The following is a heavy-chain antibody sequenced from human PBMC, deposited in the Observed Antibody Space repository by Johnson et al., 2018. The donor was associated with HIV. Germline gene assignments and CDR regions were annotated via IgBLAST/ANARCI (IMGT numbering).Heavy chain of an antibody. J-gene: IGHJ3*02. CDR2: ISYDGSNK. Sequence: QVQLVESGGGVVQPGRSLRLSCGASGFTFSSYAMHWVRQAPGKGLEWVAVISYDGSNKYYADSLKGRFTISRDNSKNTLYLQMNSLRAEDTAVYYCARGEQTPWGVFDIWGQGTMVTVSS. V-gene: IGHV3-30-3*01. CDR3: ARGEQTPWGVFDI. D-gene: IGHD1/OR15-1a*01. CDR1: GFTFSSYA.